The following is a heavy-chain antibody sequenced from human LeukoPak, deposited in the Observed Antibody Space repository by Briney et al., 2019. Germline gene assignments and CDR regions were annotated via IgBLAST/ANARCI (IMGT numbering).Heavy chain of an antibody. CDR1: GFTFSSYS. V-gene: IGHV3-21*01. CDR3: ARDAPSGSYYRAADY. Sequence: GGSLRLSCAASGFTFSSYSMNWVRQAPGKGLEWVSSISSSSSYIYYADSVKGRFTISRDNAKNSLYLQMNSLRAEDTAVYYCARDAPSGSYYRAADYWGRGTLVTVSS. J-gene: IGHJ4*02. D-gene: IGHD1-26*01. CDR2: ISSSSSYI.